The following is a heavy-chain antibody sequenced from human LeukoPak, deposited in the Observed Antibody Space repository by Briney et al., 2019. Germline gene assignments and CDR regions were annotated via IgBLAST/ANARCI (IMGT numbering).Heavy chain of an antibody. CDR2: IYTSGST. D-gene: IGHD1-26*01. CDR1: GGSISSYY. V-gene: IGHV4-4*07. CDR3: ARESPAFSGSYYYFDH. Sequence: SETLSLTCTVSGGSISSYYCSWIRQPAGKGLEWIGRIYTSGSTNYNPSLKSRVTMAVDTSKNQFSLKLTSVTAADTAVYYCARESPAFSGSYYYFDHWGQGALVTVSS. J-gene: IGHJ4*02.